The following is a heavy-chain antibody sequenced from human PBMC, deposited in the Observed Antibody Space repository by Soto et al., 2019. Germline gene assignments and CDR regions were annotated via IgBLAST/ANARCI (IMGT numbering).Heavy chain of an antibody. CDR1: DFTFSSYG. J-gene: IGHJ6*02. CDR2: ISYDGSNK. V-gene: IGHV3-30*03. CDR3: ARSGGNDVYYYMDV. Sequence: PGGSLRLSCAASDFTFSSYGIHWVRQAPGKGLEWVAVISYDGSNKQYGDSVKGRFTMSRDNSKNTVHLQMNSLRVEDTAVYYCARSGGNDVYYYMDVWGQGTTVTVSX. D-gene: IGHD1-1*01.